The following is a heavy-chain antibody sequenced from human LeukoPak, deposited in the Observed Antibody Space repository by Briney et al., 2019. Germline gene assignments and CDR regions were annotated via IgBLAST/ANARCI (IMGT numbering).Heavy chain of an antibody. Sequence: GGSLRLSCAASGFTFSGYAMHWVRQAPGKGLEWVAVISYDGSNKYYADSVKGRFTISRDNSKNTLYLQMNSLRAEDTAVYYCAKASSPQWLVQDYWGQGTLVTVSS. D-gene: IGHD6-19*01. J-gene: IGHJ4*02. CDR2: ISYDGSNK. CDR1: GFTFSGYA. CDR3: AKASSPQWLVQDY. V-gene: IGHV3-30*04.